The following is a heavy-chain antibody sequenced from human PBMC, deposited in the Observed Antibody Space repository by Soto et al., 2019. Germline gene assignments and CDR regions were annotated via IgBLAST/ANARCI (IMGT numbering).Heavy chain of an antibody. CDR3: VEVAGPPPNLLDS. CDR2: ISAYNGNT. D-gene: IGHD6-19*01. J-gene: IGHJ5*01. V-gene: IGHV1-18*04. Sequence: VQLVQSGAEVKKPGASVKVSCKASGDILTTYAITWVRQAPGQGLEWMGWISAYNGNTNYAQKFQGRVAMTTDTSTGTVYMELRSLMSDDTAVYYCVEVAGPPPNLLDSWGQGTLVTVSS. CDR1: GDILTTYA.